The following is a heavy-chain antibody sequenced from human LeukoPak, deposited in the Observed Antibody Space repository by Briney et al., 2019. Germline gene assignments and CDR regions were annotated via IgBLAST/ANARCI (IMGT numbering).Heavy chain of an antibody. D-gene: IGHD6-13*01. CDR2: INHSGST. CDR1: GGSFSGYY. Sequence: SETLSLTCAVYGGSFSGYYWSWIRQPPGKGLEWIGEINHSGSTNYNPSLKSRVTISVDTSKNQFSLKLSFVTAADTAVYYCARGHSSSWYGYIYYWGQGTLVTVSS. V-gene: IGHV4-34*01. CDR3: ARGHSSSWYGYIYY. J-gene: IGHJ4*02.